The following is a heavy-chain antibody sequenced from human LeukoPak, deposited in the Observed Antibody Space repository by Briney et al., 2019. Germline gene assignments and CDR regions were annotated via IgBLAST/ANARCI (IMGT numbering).Heavy chain of an antibody. CDR3: AREGYGDYQPEDAFDI. Sequence: PSQTLSLTCTVSGGSISSGDYYWSWIRQPPGKGLEWIGYIYYSGSTYYNPSLESRVTISVDTSKNQFSLKLSSVTAADTAVYYCAREGYGDYQPEDAFDIWGQGTMVTVSS. CDR2: IYYSGST. CDR1: GGSISSGDYY. J-gene: IGHJ3*02. V-gene: IGHV4-30-4*01. D-gene: IGHD4-17*01.